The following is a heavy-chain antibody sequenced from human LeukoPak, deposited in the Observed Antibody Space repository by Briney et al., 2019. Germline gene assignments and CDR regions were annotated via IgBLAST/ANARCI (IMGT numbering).Heavy chain of an antibody. J-gene: IGHJ4*02. CDR2: IRSKANSYAT. V-gene: IGHV3-73*01. D-gene: IGHD5-18*01. CDR1: GFTFSGSA. CDR3: ARDRWGYSYGGD. Sequence: GGSLRLSCAASGFTFSGSAMHWVRQASGKGLEWVGRIRSKANSYATAYAASVKGRFTISRDDSKNTAYLQMNSLRAEDTALYYCARDRWGYSYGGDWGQGTLVTVSS.